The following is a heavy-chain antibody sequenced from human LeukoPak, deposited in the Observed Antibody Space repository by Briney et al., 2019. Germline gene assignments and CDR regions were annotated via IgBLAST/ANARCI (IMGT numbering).Heavy chain of an antibody. J-gene: IGHJ4*02. D-gene: IGHD2-2*01. V-gene: IGHV3-7*01. Sequence: GGSLRLSCAASGFTFSSYWMSWVRQAPGKGLEWAANIKQDGSEKYYVDSVKGRFTISRDNAKNSLYLQMNSLRAEDTAVYYCASEREYCSSTSCHYYFDYWGQGTLVTVSS. CDR2: IKQDGSEK. CDR3: ASEREYCSSTSCHYYFDY. CDR1: GFTFSSYW.